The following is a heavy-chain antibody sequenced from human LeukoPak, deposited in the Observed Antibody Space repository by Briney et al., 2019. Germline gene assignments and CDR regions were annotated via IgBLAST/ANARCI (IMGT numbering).Heavy chain of an antibody. D-gene: IGHD4-17*01. J-gene: IGHJ5*02. CDR1: GGSISSSSYY. CDR3: ARQATGLIDYGDPGWFDP. CDR2: IYYSGST. V-gene: IGHV4-39*01. Sequence: SETLSLTCTVSGGSISSSSYYWGWIRQPPGKGLEWIGSIYYSGSTYYNPSLKSRVTISVDTSKNQFSLKLSSVTAADTAVYYCARQATGLIDYGDPGWFDPWGQGTLVTVSS.